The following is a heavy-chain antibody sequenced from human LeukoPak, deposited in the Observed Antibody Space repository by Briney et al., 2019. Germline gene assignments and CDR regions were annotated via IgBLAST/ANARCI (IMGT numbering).Heavy chain of an antibody. J-gene: IGHJ5*02. V-gene: IGHV4-39*02. CDR2: VYYSGST. CDR3: ARDIGHRNWFDP. D-gene: IGHD3-16*02. Sequence: PSETLSLTCTVSRDSVSNDKFFWGWIRQPPGEGLEWIGSVYYSGSTYYNPSLNSRVTISVDTSKNQFSLKLSSVTAADTAVYYCARDIGHRNWFDPWGQGTLVTVSS. CDR1: RDSVSNDKFF.